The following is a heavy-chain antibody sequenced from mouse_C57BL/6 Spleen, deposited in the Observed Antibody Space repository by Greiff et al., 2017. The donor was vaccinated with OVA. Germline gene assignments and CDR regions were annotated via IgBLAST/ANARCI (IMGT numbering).Heavy chain of an antibody. CDR3: ARSRNWYYFDY. CDR2: IHPNSGST. V-gene: IGHV1-64*01. CDR1: GYTFTSYW. J-gene: IGHJ2*01. Sequence: QVQLQQPGAELVKPGASVKLSCKASGYTFTSYWMHWVKQRPGQGLEWIGMIHPNSGSTNYNEKFKSKATLTVDKSSSTAYMQLSSLTSEDAAVYYGARSRNWYYFDYWGQGTTVTVSS. D-gene: IGHD4-1*01.